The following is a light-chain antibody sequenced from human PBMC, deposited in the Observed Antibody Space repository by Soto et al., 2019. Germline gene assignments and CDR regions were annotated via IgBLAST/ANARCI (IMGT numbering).Light chain of an antibody. J-gene: IGKJ5*01. V-gene: IGKV3-11*01. CDR3: QQRSNWPPVIT. Sequence: EIVLTQSPATLSLSPGERVTLSCRASQSFSGYLAWYQQKPGQAPRLLIYDASKRATGIPARFSGRGSGTAFNLTISSLEPEDFAFYYCQQRSNWPPVITFGQGTRLEIK. CDR2: DAS. CDR1: QSFSGY.